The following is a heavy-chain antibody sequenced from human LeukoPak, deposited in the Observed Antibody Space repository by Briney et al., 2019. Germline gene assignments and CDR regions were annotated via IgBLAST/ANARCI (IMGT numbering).Heavy chain of an antibody. D-gene: IGHD3-22*01. V-gene: IGHV1-2*02. Sequence: ASVKVSCKASGYSFTAYFIHWLRQAPGQGLEWIGCLNPNTGVSNSTQKFHNRVTLTRGTSITTAYLDLSGLRSDNPAVYYCARDFFPGQSDKSGFVVDHWGQGSLVTVSS. CDR3: ARDFFPGQSDKSGFVVDH. CDR2: LNPNTGVS. CDR1: GYSFTAYF. J-gene: IGHJ4*02.